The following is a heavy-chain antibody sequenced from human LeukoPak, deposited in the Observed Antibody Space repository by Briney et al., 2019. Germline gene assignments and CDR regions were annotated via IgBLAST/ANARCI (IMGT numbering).Heavy chain of an antibody. Sequence: SQTLSLTCTVSGGSISSGGYYWSWIRQHPGKGLEWIGYIYYSGSTYYNPSLKSRVTISVDTSKNQFSLKLSSVAAADTAVYYCARDQGFWSGYQRTEYYYGMDVWGQGTTVTVSS. CDR1: GGSISSGGYY. D-gene: IGHD3-3*01. J-gene: IGHJ6*02. CDR3: ARDQGFWSGYQRTEYYYGMDV. CDR2: IYYSGST. V-gene: IGHV4-31*03.